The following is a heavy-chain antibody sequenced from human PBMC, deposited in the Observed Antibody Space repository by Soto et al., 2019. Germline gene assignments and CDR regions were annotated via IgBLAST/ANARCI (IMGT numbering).Heavy chain of an antibody. CDR1: GFTFSSYA. D-gene: IGHD3-9*01. Sequence: GGSLRLSCAASGFTFSSYAMSWVRQAPGKGLEWVSAISGSGGSTYYADSVKGRFTISRDNSKNTLYLQMNSLRAEDTAVDYCAKEEGYYDILTGYYTNYYYYMDVWGKGTTVTVSS. CDR2: ISGSGGST. CDR3: AKEEGYYDILTGYYTNYYYYMDV. V-gene: IGHV3-23*01. J-gene: IGHJ6*03.